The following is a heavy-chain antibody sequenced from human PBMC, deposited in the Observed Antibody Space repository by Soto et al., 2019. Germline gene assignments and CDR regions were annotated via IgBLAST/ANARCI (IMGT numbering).Heavy chain of an antibody. V-gene: IGHV3-21*01. CDR1: GFTFSSYS. CDR2: ISSSSSYI. D-gene: IGHD1-26*01. CDR3: VIEETYYHRDVMSF. Sequence: GGSLRLSCAASGFTFSSYSMNWVRQAPGKGLEWVSSISSSSSYIYYADSVKGRFTISRDNAKNSLYLQMNSLRAEDTAVYYCVIEETYYHRDVMSFWSQGSSVTVSS. J-gene: IGHJ6*02.